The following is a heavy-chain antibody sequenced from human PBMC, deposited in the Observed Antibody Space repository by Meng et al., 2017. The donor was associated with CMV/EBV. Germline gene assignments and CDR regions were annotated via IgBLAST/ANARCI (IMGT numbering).Heavy chain of an antibody. Sequence: SLKISCAASGFTFSSYEMNWVRQAPGKGLEWVSYISSSGSTIYYADSVKGRFTISRDNAKNSLYLQMNSLRAEDTAVYYCARVHITIFGVAPDYWGQGTLVTVSS. CDR3: ARVHITIFGVAPDY. CDR1: GFTFSSYE. V-gene: IGHV3-48*03. CDR2: ISSSGSTI. D-gene: IGHD3-3*01. J-gene: IGHJ4*02.